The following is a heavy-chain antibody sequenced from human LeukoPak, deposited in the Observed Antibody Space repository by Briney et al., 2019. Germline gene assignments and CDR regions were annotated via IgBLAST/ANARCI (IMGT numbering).Heavy chain of an antibody. CDR2: IIPIFGTA. D-gene: IGHD5-18*01. J-gene: IGHJ4*02. V-gene: IGHV1-69*05. Sequence: ASVKVSCKASGYTFTSYGISWVRQAPGQGLEWMGGIIPIFGTANYAQKFQGRVTIATDESTSTAYMELSSLRSEDTAVYYCARDRGYSYGQFDYWGQGTLVTVSS. CDR1: GYTFTSYG. CDR3: ARDRGYSYGQFDY.